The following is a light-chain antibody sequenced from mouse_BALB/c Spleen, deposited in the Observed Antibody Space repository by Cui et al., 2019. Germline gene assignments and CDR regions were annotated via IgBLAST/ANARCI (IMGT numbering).Light chain of an antibody. CDR1: ENVGTY. V-gene: IGKV6-20*01. J-gene: IGKJ2*01. CDR2: GAS. Sequence: NIVMTQSPKSMSMSVGERVTLSCKASENVGTYVYWYQQKPEQSPKLLIYGASNRYTGVPDRLTGSGSATDFTLTISSVQAEDLADYHCGQSYSYPMYTFGGGTKLEIK. CDR3: GQSYSYPMYT.